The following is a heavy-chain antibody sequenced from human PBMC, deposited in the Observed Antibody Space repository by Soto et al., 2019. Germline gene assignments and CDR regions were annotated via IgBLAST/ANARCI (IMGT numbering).Heavy chain of an antibody. J-gene: IGHJ3*02. V-gene: IGHV4-59*08. CDR1: GGSISSYY. CDR2: IYYSGST. Sequence: NPSETLSLTCTVSGGSISSYYWSWIRQPPGKGLEWIGYIYYSGSTNYNPSLKSRVTISVDTSKNQFSLKLSSVTAADTAVYYCARHLGGDYGEVAFDTWGQGTMVTVSS. CDR3: ARHLGGDYGEVAFDT. D-gene: IGHD2-21*02.